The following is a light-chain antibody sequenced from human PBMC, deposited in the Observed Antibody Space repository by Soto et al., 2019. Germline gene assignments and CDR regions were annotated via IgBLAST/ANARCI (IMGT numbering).Light chain of an antibody. V-gene: IGKV3-11*01. Sequence: EIVLTQSPPTLSLSPGETATLSCRASQSVSTYLAWYQQKPGQAPRLLIYDASNRATGIPARFSGSGSETDFTLTISSLAPEDFAVYYCQQRGNWPRTFGQGTKLEIK. CDR3: QQRGNWPRT. CDR1: QSVSTY. CDR2: DAS. J-gene: IGKJ2*01.